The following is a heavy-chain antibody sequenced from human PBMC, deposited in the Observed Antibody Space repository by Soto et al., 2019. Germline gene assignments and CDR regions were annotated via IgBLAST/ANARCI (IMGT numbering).Heavy chain of an antibody. D-gene: IGHD3-9*01. CDR3: ATDPDGLVDFDY. J-gene: IGHJ4*02. V-gene: IGHV3-48*02. CDR2: ISGSSTSI. CDR1: GFTYSSYG. Sequence: EVQLVESGGGLVQPGGSLRLSCVVSGFTYSSYGMNWVRQAPGKGLEWVSYISGSSTSIFYADSVRGRFTISRDNAKNSLYLQMNSLRDEDTAVYYCATDPDGLVDFDYWGQGTLVTVSS.